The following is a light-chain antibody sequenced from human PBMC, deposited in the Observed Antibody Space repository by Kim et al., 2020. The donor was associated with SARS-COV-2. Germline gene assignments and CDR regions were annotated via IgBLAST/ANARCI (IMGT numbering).Light chain of an antibody. J-gene: IGKJ1*01. V-gene: IGKV1-33*01. CDR3: QQNDNPPCT. CDR2: AAS. Sequence: DIQMTQSPSSLSASVGDRITITCQASQAISKFLNWYQQKPGKAPELLIYAASILDVGVPSRFSGSASGTDFTFAISSLQPEDSATYYCQQNDNPPCTFGQGTKVDIK. CDR1: QAISKF.